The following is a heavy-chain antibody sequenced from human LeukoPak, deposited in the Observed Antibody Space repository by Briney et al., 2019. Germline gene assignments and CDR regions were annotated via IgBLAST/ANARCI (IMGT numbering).Heavy chain of an antibody. CDR2: ISGDGGST. CDR1: GFTFDDYA. D-gene: IGHD3-16*01. CDR3: AKDSGGGLFDY. J-gene: IGHJ4*02. Sequence: PGGSLRLSCAASGFTFDDYAMHWVRQAPGKGLEWVSLISGDGGSTYYADSVKGRFTISRDNSKNSLYLQMNSLRTKDTALYYCAKDSGGGLFDYWGQGTLVTVSS. V-gene: IGHV3-43*02.